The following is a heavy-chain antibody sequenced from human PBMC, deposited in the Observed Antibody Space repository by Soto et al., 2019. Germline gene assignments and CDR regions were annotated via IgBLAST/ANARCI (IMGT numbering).Heavy chain of an antibody. V-gene: IGHV4-59*01. Sequence: PSETLSLTCTVSGGSISSYYWSWIRQPPGKGLEWIGYIYYSGSTNYNPSLKSRVTISVDTSKNQFSLKLSSVTAADTAVYYCAREMLDGYGTYYGMDVWGQGTTVTVSS. CDR2: IYYSGST. CDR3: AREMLDGYGTYYGMDV. D-gene: IGHD5-18*01. CDR1: GGSISSYY. J-gene: IGHJ6*02.